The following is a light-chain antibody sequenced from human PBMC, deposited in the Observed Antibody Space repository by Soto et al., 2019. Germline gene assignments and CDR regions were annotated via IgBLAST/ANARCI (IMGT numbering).Light chain of an antibody. Sequence: QSVLTQPPSASGSPGQSVTISCTGSSSDVGHSNFVSWYQQHPGKGPKLIIYEVSKRPSGVPDRFSGSKSGNTAFLSVSGLQDEDEADYFCNAQADNGKHVFGTGTKVTVL. CDR3: NAQADNGKHV. CDR1: SSDVGHSNF. CDR2: EVS. V-gene: IGLV2-8*01. J-gene: IGLJ1*01.